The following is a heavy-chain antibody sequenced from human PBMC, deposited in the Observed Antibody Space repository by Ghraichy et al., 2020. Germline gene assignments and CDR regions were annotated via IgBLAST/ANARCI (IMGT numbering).Heavy chain of an antibody. J-gene: IGHJ5*02. V-gene: IGHV4-4*07. D-gene: IGHD4-17*01. Sequence: SETLSLTCTVSGGSISSYYWSWIRQPAGKGLEWIGRIYTSGSTNYNPSLKSRVTMSVDTSKNQFSLKLSSVTAADTAVYYCAREKRMTTVSQNWFDPWGQGTLVTVSS. CDR1: GGSISSYY. CDR2: IYTSGST. CDR3: AREKRMTTVSQNWFDP.